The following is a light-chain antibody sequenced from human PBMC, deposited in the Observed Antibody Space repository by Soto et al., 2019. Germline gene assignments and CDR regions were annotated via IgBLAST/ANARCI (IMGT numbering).Light chain of an antibody. CDR3: SQLRVLPKTPSPVL. J-gene: IGLJ2*01. CDR1: SSDVGGYNY. V-gene: IGLV2-14*01. Sequence: QSALTQPASVSESPGQSITISCTGTSSDVGGYNYVSWFQQHPGKAPKLLIYDVTNRPSGVSNRFSGSKSGNTASLTISGLKAKDEVIYTGSQLRVLPKTPSPVLFGGGTNLTAL. CDR2: DVT.